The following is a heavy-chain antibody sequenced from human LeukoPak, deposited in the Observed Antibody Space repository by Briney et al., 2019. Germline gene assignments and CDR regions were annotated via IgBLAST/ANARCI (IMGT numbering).Heavy chain of an antibody. CDR2: IGGFGGGT. Sequence: GGSLRLSCRTSGFTFSNFGMNWVRQAPGKGLEWVSTIGGFGGGTYYADSVKGRFTISRDNSKNMLYLQMNSLRAEDTAVYYCANLGGGVIVSPFDYWGQGSLVTVSS. V-gene: IGHV3-23*01. CDR1: GFTFSNFG. CDR3: ANLGGGVIVSPFDY. J-gene: IGHJ4*02. D-gene: IGHD3-16*02.